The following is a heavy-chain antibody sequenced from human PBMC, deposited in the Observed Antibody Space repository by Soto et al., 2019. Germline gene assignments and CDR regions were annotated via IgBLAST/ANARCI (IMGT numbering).Heavy chain of an antibody. CDR2: IRSKVYGGTT. J-gene: IGHJ6*02. D-gene: IGHD3-3*01. CDR3: TSTIFGVVIPGGYYYGMDV. Sequence: SLRLSCIASGFTCGDYAMIWFRQATGKGLEWVGFIRSKVYGGTTEYAASVKGRFTISRDDSISIAYLQMNSLKTEDTAVYYCTSTIFGVVIPGGYYYGMDVWGQGTTVTVSS. V-gene: IGHV3-49*03. CDR1: GFTCGDYA.